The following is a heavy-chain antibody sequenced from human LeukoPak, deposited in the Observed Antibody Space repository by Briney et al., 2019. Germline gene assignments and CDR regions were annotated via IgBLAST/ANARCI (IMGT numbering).Heavy chain of an antibody. Sequence: GRSLRLSCAASGFIFGDYGMYWVRQAPGKGLEWVSGINWNSDRIGYADSVKGRFTISTDNAKNSLYMHMNSVRDADTALYSCARASYYYDTSGLGAFDVWGQGTTVVVSS. CDR2: INWNSDRI. V-gene: IGHV3-9*01. CDR3: ARASYYYDTSGLGAFDV. CDR1: GFIFGDYG. J-gene: IGHJ3*01. D-gene: IGHD3-22*01.